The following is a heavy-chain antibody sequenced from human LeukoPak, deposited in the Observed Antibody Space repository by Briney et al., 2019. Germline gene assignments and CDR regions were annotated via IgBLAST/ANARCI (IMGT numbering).Heavy chain of an antibody. V-gene: IGHV3-74*01. D-gene: IGHD3-3*02. CDR2: INSDESST. CDR3: ARGSSGGTFGY. Sequence: GGSLRLSCAASGFTFSSYAMHWVRQAPGKGLVWVSHINSDESSTSYADSVKGRFTISRDNAKNTLYLGMNSLRAEDTAVYYCARGSSGGTFGYWGQGTLVTVSS. CDR1: GFTFSSYA. J-gene: IGHJ4*02.